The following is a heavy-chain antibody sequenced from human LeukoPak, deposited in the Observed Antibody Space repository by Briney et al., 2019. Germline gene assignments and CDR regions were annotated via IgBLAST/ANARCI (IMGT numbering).Heavy chain of an antibody. J-gene: IGHJ4*02. CDR1: GCTFTSYG. D-gene: IGHD3-22*01. Sequence: ASVKVSCKASGCTFTSYGISWVRQAPGQGLEWMGWISAYNGNTNYAQKLQGRVTMTTDTSTSTAYMELRSLRSEDTAVYYCAIGSYYYDSSGLYYWGQGTLATVSS. CDR2: ISAYNGNT. CDR3: AIGSYYYDSSGLYY. V-gene: IGHV1-18*01.